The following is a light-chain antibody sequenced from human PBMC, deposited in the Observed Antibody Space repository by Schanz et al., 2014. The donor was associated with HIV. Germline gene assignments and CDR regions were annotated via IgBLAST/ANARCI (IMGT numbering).Light chain of an antibody. CDR2: EVT. Sequence: QSALTQPRSVSGSPGQSVAISCTGTRSDVGGYDNVSWYQQHPGKAPKLMIYEVTKRPSGVPDRFSGSKSGNTASLTVSGLQAEDEADYSCSSYADSDKNWVFGGGTKLTVL. CDR3: SSYADSDKNWV. CDR1: RSDVGGYDN. V-gene: IGLV2-11*01. J-gene: IGLJ3*02.